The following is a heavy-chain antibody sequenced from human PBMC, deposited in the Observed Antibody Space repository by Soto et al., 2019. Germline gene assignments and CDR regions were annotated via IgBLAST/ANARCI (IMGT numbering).Heavy chain of an antibody. CDR3: ASVGRAYGYFDY. J-gene: IGHJ4*02. CDR2: INPSGGST. CDR1: GYTFTSYY. Sequence: ASVKLSCKASGYTFTSYYMHWVRQAPGQGLEWMGIINPSGGSTSYAQKFQGRVTMTRDTSTSTVYMELSSLRSEDTAVYYCASVGRAYGYFDYWGQGTLVTVSS. V-gene: IGHV1-46*01. D-gene: IGHD4-17*01.